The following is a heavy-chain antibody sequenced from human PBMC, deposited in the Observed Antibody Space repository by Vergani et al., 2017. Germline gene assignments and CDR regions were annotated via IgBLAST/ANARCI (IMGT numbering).Heavy chain of an antibody. Sequence: QVQLQESGPGLVKPSETLSLTCTVSGYSISSGYYWGWIRQPPGKGMGWVGSIYHSGSTDYNPSLKSRVTITVDTSKSQFCLKLSCVTAADTAVYYCAGTALNCGGECCPPYWXFDLWGRGTLVTVSS. J-gene: IGHJ2*01. CDR2: IYHSGST. V-gene: IGHV4-38-2*02. CDR3: AGTALNCGGECCPPYWXFDL. D-gene: IGHD2-21*01. CDR1: GYSISSGYY.